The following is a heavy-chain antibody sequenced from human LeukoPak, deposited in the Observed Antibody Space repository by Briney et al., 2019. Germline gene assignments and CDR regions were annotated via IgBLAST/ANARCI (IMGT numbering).Heavy chain of an antibody. D-gene: IGHD4-23*01. V-gene: IGHV4-34*01. Sequence: NSSETLSLTCTVYDESFSDFYWNWIRQPPGKGLEWIGEINHSGSTNYNPSLESRVTISLDTSKNQFSLKLSSVTAADTAVYYCARLGSDYGGNKLRYYYYYMDVWGKGTTVTISS. CDR1: DESFSDFY. CDR2: INHSGST. J-gene: IGHJ6*03. CDR3: ARLGSDYGGNKLRYYYYYMDV.